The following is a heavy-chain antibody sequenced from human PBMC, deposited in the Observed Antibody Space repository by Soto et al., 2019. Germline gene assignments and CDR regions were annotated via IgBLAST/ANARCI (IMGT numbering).Heavy chain of an antibody. CDR1: GFTFSKYW. V-gene: IGHV3-74*01. J-gene: IGHJ4*02. D-gene: IGHD3-16*01. CDR3: VKMGGFDY. Sequence: PGGSLRLSCVASGFTFSKYWMHWVRQAPGKGLVWLSRITSDGRSTSYADSVKGRFTISRDNANNTVFLQMNSLRAEDTAVYYCVKMGGFDYWGKGAVVTVSS. CDR2: ITSDGRST.